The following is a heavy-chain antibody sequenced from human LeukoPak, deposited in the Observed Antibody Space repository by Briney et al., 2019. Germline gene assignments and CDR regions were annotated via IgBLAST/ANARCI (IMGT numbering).Heavy chain of an antibody. CDR3: ARLTTGRLDYYYGMDV. V-gene: IGHV3-74*01. D-gene: IGHD4-17*01. J-gene: IGHJ6*02. CDR2: INSDGSST. Sequence: GGPLRLSCAPSGFTFSSYAMSWVRQPPGKGLVWVSRINSDGSSTSYADSVKGRFTISRDNAKNTLYLQMNSLRAEDTAVYYCARLTTGRLDYYYGMDVWGQGTTVTVSS. CDR1: GFTFSSYA.